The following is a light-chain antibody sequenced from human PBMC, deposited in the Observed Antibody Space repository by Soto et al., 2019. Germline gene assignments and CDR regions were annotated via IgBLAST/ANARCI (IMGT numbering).Light chain of an antibody. Sequence: MMRTQSPATLSVSPGERVTLSCRTSHSVNSHVAWYQQKPGQAPRLLLYGASTRATGIPVRFSGSGFGTEFTLTSTSRLSEDFAVCYCKKEKNWDIVGQGTRLE. J-gene: IGKJ5*01. CDR1: HSVNSH. CDR3: KKEKNWDI. V-gene: IGKV3-15*01. CDR2: GAS.